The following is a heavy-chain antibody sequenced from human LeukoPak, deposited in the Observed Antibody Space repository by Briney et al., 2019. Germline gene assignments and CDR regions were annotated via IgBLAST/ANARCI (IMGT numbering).Heavy chain of an antibody. CDR1: GFTFSSFA. Sequence: PGGSLRLSCSASGFTFSSFAMHWVGQAPGKGLEYVSGIRSNGGSTYYADSVKGRFTISRDNSKNILYLQMSSLRPEDTAVYYCAKAPVVDTPYFDSRGQARELTVSS. V-gene: IGHV3-64D*08. D-gene: IGHD2-15*01. J-gene: IGHJ4*02. CDR3: AKAPVVDTPYFDS. CDR2: IRSNGGST.